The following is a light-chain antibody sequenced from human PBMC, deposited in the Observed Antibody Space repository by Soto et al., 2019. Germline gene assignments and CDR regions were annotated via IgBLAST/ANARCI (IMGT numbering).Light chain of an antibody. V-gene: IGKV1-5*01. CDR3: QQYYTYAT. CDR1: QKIRNL. Sequence: LSLSPGERATITCRASQKIRNLLAWYQQKPGRAPKPLIFDASTLRTGVPSRFSGSGSGSEFNFTITGLQPDDFATYFCQQYYTYATFGHGTRLEIK. J-gene: IGKJ5*01. CDR2: DAS.